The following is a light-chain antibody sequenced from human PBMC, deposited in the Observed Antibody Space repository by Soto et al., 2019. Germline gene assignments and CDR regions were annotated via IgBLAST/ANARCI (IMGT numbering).Light chain of an antibody. J-gene: IGKJ1*01. V-gene: IGKV1-17*02. CDR2: GAS. CDR1: QGIRID. CDR3: QQYNSYPWT. Sequence: DIQMTQSPSSLSASVGDRVTITCRASQGIRIDLGWFQQRPGEAPRRLIYGASSLQSGVPSRFSGSGSGTEFTLTISNLQPEDFATYYCQQYNSYPWTFGQGTKV.